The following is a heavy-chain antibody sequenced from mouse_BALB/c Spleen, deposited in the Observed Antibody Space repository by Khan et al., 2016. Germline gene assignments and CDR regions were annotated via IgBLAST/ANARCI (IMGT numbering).Heavy chain of an antibody. Sequence: QIQLVQSGPELKKPGETVKISCKASGYAFTNYGMNWVKQAPGKGLKWMGWIKTYTGEATYADDFKGRFAFSLETSASTAYLLINTLKNEDRATYFCARRRQLDLYYAMDYWGQGTSVTVSS. D-gene: IGHD6-1*01. V-gene: IGHV9-1*02. CDR1: GYAFTNYG. CDR2: IKTYTGEA. J-gene: IGHJ4*01. CDR3: ARRRQLDLYYAMDY.